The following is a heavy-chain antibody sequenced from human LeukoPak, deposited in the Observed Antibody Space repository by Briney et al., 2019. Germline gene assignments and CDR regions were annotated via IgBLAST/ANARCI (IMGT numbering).Heavy chain of an antibody. V-gene: IGHV4-34*01. CDR1: GGSFSGYY. Sequence: SETLSLTCAVYGGSFSGYYWSWIRQPPGKGLEWIGEINNSGSTNYNPSLKSRVTISVDTSKNQFSLKLSSVTAADTAVYYCASSIAAADPGDYWGQGTLVTVSS. CDR3: ASSIAAADPGDY. CDR2: INNSGST. D-gene: IGHD6-13*01. J-gene: IGHJ4*02.